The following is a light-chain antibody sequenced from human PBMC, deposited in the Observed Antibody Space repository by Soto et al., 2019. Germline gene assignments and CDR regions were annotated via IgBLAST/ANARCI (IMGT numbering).Light chain of an antibody. Sequence: DIQMTQSPSTLSASVGDRVTITRRASQSISNRLAWYQQKPGKAPKYLIYDASSLESGAPSRFSGSGSGTEFTLSISSLQPDDFATYYCQQYNSYPWTFGQGTKVEIK. CDR3: QQYNSYPWT. CDR2: DAS. V-gene: IGKV1-5*01. CDR1: QSISNR. J-gene: IGKJ1*01.